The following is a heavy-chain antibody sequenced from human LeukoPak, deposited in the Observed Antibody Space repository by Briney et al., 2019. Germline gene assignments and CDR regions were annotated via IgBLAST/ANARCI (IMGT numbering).Heavy chain of an antibody. J-gene: IGHJ3*02. CDR3: ARVGNSGAFDI. CDR2: ISSSGHST. V-gene: IGHV3-64*02. D-gene: IGHD3-10*01. Sequence: GGSLRLSCVASGFTLSDYSMHWIRQAPGKGLEYVSAISSSGHSTYYADSVKGRFTISRDNSKNTLYLQMGSLRAGDMAVYYCARVGNSGAFDIWGQETMVTVFS. CDR1: GFTLSDYS.